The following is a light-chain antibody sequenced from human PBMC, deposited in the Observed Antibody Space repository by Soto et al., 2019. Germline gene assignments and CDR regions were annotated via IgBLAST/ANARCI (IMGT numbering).Light chain of an antibody. CDR1: QSISSW. J-gene: IGKJ1*01. Sequence: DIQMTQSPSTLSASVGDRVTITCRASQSISSWLAWYQQKQGKAPKLLTDKASILESGVPSRFSVSGSGTEFTLTISRLQPDDFATYYGQQYNSYPTFGQGTKVEIK. V-gene: IGKV1-5*03. CDR2: KAS. CDR3: QQYNSYPT.